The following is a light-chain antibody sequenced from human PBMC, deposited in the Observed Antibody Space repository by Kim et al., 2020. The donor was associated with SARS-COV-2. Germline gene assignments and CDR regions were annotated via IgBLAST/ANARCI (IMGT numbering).Light chain of an antibody. V-gene: IGLV3-1*01. J-gene: IGLJ2*01. CDR3: QAWDSSTAGWV. CDR1: KLGEKY. Sequence: PGQTASITCSGDKLGEKYACWYQQKPGQSPVLVIYQDRKRPSGIPERFSGSNSGNTATLTISGTQAMDEADYYCQAWDSSTAGWVFGGGTKLTVL. CDR2: QDR.